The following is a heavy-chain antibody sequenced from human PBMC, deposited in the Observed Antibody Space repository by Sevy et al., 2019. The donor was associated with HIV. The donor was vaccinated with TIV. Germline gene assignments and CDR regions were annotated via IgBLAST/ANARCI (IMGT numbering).Heavy chain of an antibody. J-gene: IGHJ6*02. CDR1: GYTFTSYG. D-gene: IGHD1-26*01. CDR2: ISAYNGNT. Sequence: ASVKVSCKASGYTFTSYGISWVRQAPGQGLEWMGWISAYNGNTNYAQKLQGRVTMTTDTSTSKAYMELRSLRSDDTAIYYCARPWGLLGFGMDVWGQGTTVTVSS. V-gene: IGHV1-18*01. CDR3: ARPWGLLGFGMDV.